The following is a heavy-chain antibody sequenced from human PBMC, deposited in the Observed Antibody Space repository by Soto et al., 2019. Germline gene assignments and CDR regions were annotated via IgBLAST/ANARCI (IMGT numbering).Heavy chain of an antibody. D-gene: IGHD3-10*01. V-gene: IGHV3-30*18. CDR2: ISHDGSNK. Sequence: GGSLRLSCAASGFTFSSYGMHWVRQAPGKGLEWVAVISHDGSNKYYADSVKGRFTISRDNSKNTLYLQMNSLRAEDTAVYYCAKILTMVRGVIITGRYYGMDVWGQGTTVTVSS. J-gene: IGHJ6*02. CDR3: AKILTMVRGVIITGRYYGMDV. CDR1: GFTFSSYG.